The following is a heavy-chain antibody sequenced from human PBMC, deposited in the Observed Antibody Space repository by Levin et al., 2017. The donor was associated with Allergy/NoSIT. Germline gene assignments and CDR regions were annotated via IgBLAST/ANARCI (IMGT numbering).Heavy chain of an antibody. J-gene: IGHJ4*02. Sequence: SETLSLTCAVYGGSFSGYYWSWIRQPPGKGLEWIGEINHSGSINYNPSLKSRVTISVDTSKNQFSLKLNSVTAADTAVYYCANLPGPGGGDHVGYWGQGTLVTVSS. V-gene: IGHV4-34*01. CDR3: ANLPGPGGGDHVGY. D-gene: IGHD4-17*01. CDR2: INHSGSI. CDR1: GGSFSGYY.